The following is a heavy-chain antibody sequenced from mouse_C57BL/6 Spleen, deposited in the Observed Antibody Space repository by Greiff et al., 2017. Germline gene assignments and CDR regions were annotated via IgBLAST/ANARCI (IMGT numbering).Heavy chain of an antibody. CDR3: ARVYYSNYNYAMDY. J-gene: IGHJ4*01. CDR1: GYTFTSYD. Sequence: VQVVESGPELVKPGASVKLSCKASGYTFTSYDINWVKQRPGQGLEWIGWIYPRDGSTKYNEKFKGKATLTVDTSSSTAYMELHSLTSEDSAVYFCARVYYSNYNYAMDYWGQGTSVTVSS. D-gene: IGHD2-5*01. V-gene: IGHV1-85*01. CDR2: IYPRDGST.